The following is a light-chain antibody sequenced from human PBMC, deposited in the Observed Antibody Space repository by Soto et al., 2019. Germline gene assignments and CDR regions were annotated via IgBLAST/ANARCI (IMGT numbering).Light chain of an antibody. CDR3: SSYAGGNIV. CDR2: EVT. CDR1: SSDVGGYNY. J-gene: IGLJ2*01. Sequence: QSALTQPPSASGSPGQSVTISCTGSSSDVGGYNYVSWYQQHPGKAPKLMIYEVTQRPSGIPDRFSGSKSGNTASLTVSWLQAEDEADYYCSSYAGGNIVFGGGTQLTVL. V-gene: IGLV2-8*01.